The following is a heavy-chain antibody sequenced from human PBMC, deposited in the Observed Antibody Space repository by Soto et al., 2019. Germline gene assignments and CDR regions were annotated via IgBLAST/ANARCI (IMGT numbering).Heavy chain of an antibody. J-gene: IGHJ4*02. V-gene: IGHV2-5*02. D-gene: IGHD6-19*01. CDR2: IYWDDDK. Sequence: QITLKESGPTLVKPTQTLTLTCTFSGFSLSTSGVGVGWIRQPPGKALEWLALIYWDDDKRYSPSLKSRLTITKDTXXDXVXXTMTNMDPVDTATYYCAHRQDTAGYSSGWYGGFDYWGQGTLVTVSS. CDR1: GFSLSTSGVG. CDR3: AHRQDTAGYSSGWYGGFDY.